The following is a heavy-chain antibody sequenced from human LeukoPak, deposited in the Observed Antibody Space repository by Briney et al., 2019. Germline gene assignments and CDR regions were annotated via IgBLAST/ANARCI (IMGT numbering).Heavy chain of an antibody. J-gene: IGHJ4*02. Sequence: GGSLKLSCAASGFTFSGPAMHWVRQASGKGLEWVGRIRSKANSYATAYAASVKGRFTISRDDSKNTAYLQMNSLKTEDTAVYYCTRDCGGDCYDNYWGQGTLVTVSS. CDR3: TRDCGGDCYDNY. CDR1: GFTFSGPA. CDR2: IRSKANSYAT. D-gene: IGHD2-21*02. V-gene: IGHV3-73*01.